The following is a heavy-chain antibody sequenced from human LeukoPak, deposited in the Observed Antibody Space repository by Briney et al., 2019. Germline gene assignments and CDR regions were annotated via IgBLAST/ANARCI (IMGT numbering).Heavy chain of an antibody. V-gene: IGHV1-18*01. J-gene: IGHJ4*02. D-gene: IGHD3-3*01. CDR1: GYTFTSYG. CDR3: ARNYDFWSGALPFDY. CDR2: ISAYNGNT. Sequence: ASVKVSCKASGYTFTSYGISWVRQAPGQGLEWMGWISAYNGNTNYAQKLQGRVTMTTDTSTSTAYMELRGLRSDDTAVYYCARNYDFWSGALPFDYWGQGTLVTVSS.